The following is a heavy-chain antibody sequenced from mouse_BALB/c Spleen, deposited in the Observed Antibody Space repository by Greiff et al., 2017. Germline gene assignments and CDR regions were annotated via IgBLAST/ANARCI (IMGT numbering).Heavy chain of an antibody. CDR2: SRNKANDYTT. V-gene: IGHV7-1*02. CDR3: ARDAVYYAMDY. J-gene: IGHJ4*01. CDR1: GFTFSDFY. Sequence: EVKVVESGGGLVQPGGSLRLSCATSGFTFSDFYMAWVRQPPGKRLEWIAASRNKANDYTTEYSASVKGRFIVSRDTSQSILYLQMNALRAEDTAIYYCARDAVYYAMDYWGQGTSVTVSS.